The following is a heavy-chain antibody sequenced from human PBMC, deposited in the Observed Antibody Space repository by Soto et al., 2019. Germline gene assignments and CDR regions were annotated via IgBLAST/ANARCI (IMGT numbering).Heavy chain of an antibody. CDR2: IIPIFGTT. CDR1: GGTFSNYA. J-gene: IGHJ5*02. D-gene: IGHD6-13*01. CDR3: ARALSPPIVAAGRVLYWFDP. V-gene: IGHV1-69*01. Sequence: QVQLVQSGAEVKKPGSSVKVSCKASGGTFSNYAISWVRQAPGQGLEWMGGIIPIFGTTNYAQKLQGRVTITADESTSTAYMELSSLRSEDTAVYYCARALSPPIVAAGRVLYWFDPWGQGTLVTVSS.